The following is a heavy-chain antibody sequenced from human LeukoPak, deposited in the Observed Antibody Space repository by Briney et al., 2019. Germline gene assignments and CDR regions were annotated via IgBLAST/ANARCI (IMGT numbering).Heavy chain of an antibody. V-gene: IGHV1-46*01. Sequence: ASVKVSCKASGYTSTSYYMHWVRQPPDKGLEWMGIINPSGGSTSYAQKFRGRVTMTRDTSTGTASLELSTRESEAPAVYYCARARDYQKHTDYWGKGTRVTVS. J-gene: IGHJ4*02. D-gene: IGHD2-21*01. CDR3: ARARDYQKHTDY. CDR2: INPSGGST. CDR1: GYTSTSYY.